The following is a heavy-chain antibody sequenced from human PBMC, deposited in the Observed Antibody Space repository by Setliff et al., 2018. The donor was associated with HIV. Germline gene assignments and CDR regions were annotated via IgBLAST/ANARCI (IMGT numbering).Heavy chain of an antibody. CDR3: ARDYAPTFYFYDSSGNFDY. Sequence: SVKVSCKASGDTFSSYAIRWVRQAPGQGLEWMGGIIPILGIANYAQKFQGRVTITADESTSTAYMELSSLRSEDTAVYYCARDYAPTFYFYDSSGNFDYWGQGTLVTV. V-gene: IGHV1-69*10. CDR2: IIPILGIA. D-gene: IGHD3-22*01. CDR1: GDTFSSYA. J-gene: IGHJ4*02.